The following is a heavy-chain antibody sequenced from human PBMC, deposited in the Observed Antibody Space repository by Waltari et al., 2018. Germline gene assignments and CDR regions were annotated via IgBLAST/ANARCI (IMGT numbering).Heavy chain of an antibody. CDR2: IYHSGST. CDR3: ASGYCSGGSCYHFDY. CDR1: GGSISSGGYS. D-gene: IGHD2-15*01. Sequence: QLQLQESGSGLVKPSQTLSLTCAVSGGSISSGGYSWSWIRQPPGKGLEWIGYIYHSGSTYYNPSLKSRVTRSVDRSKNQFSLKLSSVTAADTAVYYCASGYCSGGSCYHFDYWGQGTLVTVSS. J-gene: IGHJ4*02. V-gene: IGHV4-30-2*01.